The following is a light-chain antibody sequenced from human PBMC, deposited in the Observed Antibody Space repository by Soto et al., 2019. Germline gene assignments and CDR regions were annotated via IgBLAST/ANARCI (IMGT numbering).Light chain of an antibody. Sequence: IVMTQSPATLSVSPGERATLSCRASQSVSSNLAWFQQKPGQAPRLLISGASTRATGIPARFSGSGSGTEFTLTISSLQSEDFAVYYCQQYNSWPPITFGQGTRLEI. CDR1: QSVSSN. V-gene: IGKV3-15*01. CDR2: GAS. CDR3: QQYNSWPPIT. J-gene: IGKJ5*01.